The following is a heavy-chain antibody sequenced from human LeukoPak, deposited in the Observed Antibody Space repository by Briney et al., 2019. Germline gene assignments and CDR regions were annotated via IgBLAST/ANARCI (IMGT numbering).Heavy chain of an antibody. CDR3: ARDLRYSYGHDAFDI. CDR1: GFTFSSYW. J-gene: IGHJ3*02. CDR2: INSDGSST. V-gene: IGHV3-74*01. D-gene: IGHD5-18*01. Sequence: GGSLRLSCAASGFTFSSYWMHWVRQAPGKGLVWVSRINSDGSSTSYADSVKGRFTISRDNAKNTLYLQMNSLRAEDTAVYYCARDLRYSYGHDAFDIWGQGTMVTVSS.